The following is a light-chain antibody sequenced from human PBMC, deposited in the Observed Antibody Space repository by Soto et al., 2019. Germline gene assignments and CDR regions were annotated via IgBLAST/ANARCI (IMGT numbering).Light chain of an antibody. CDR1: QSVSSY. V-gene: IGKV3-11*01. J-gene: IGKJ4*01. CDR2: DAS. Sequence: EIVLTQSPATLYLSPGERATLSCRASQSVSSYLAWYQQKPGQAPRLLIYDASNRATGIPARFSGSGSGTDFTLTISSLEPEDFAVYSCQQRSNWPQLTFGGATKVEIK. CDR3: QQRSNWPQLT.